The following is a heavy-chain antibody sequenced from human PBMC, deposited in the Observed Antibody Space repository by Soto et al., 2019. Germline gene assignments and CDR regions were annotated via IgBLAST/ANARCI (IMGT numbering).Heavy chain of an antibody. CDR3: ARSRAYVDTAMVSPGYGMGV. V-gene: IGHV3-30-3*01. J-gene: IGHJ6*02. Sequence: GGSLRLSCAASGFTFSSYAMHWVRQAPGKGLEWVAVISYDGSNKYYADSVKGRFTISRDNSKNTLYLQMNSLRAEDTAVYYCARSRAYVDTAMVSPGYGMGVWGQGTTVTVSS. CDR2: ISYDGSNK. D-gene: IGHD5-18*01. CDR1: GFTFSSYA.